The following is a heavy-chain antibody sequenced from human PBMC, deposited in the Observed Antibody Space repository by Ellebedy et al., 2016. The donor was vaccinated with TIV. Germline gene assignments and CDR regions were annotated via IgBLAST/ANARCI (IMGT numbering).Heavy chain of an antibody. CDR1: GFTFSSFE. CDR3: VREIYSEYHSYMVAYDY. V-gene: IGHV3-48*03. CDR2: ISRDASRT. J-gene: IGHJ4*02. Sequence: GESLKISCAASGFTFSSFEMSWIRQPQGKGLEWVGYISRDASRTYYLDSVKGRFTISRDYARNSLSLQMNSLKAEDTAVYYCVREIYSEYHSYMVAYDYWGQGTLVTVSS. D-gene: IGHD2-15*01.